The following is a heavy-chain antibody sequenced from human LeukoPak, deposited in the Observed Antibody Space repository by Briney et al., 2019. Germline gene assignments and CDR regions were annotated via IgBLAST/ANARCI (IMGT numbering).Heavy chain of an antibody. V-gene: IGHV4-4*07. J-gene: IGHJ4*02. CDR3: ARSSNNGDYDY. D-gene: IGHD4-17*01. CDR1: GGSISSYY. CDR2: IYTSGSA. Sequence: TSETLSLTCTVSGGSISSYYWSWIRQPAGKGLEWIGRIYTSGSANYNPSLKSRVTMSVDTSKNQFSLKLSSVTAADTAVYYCARSSNNGDYDYWGQGTLVTVSS.